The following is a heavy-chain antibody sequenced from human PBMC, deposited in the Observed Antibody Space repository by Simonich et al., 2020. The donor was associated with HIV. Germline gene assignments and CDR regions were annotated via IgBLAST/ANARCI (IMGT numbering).Heavy chain of an antibody. Sequence: QVQLVQAGAELKKPGASVKVSCKDSGYTFTGYYMHWVRQAPGQGLGWRRRINPNSGGTTYAQKFQGRVTMTRDTSISTAYMELNRLRSDDTAIYYCASGMMGFDYWGQGTLVTVSS. CDR2: INPNSGGT. V-gene: IGHV1-2*06. CDR1: GYTFTGYY. CDR3: ASGMMGFDY. J-gene: IGHJ4*02. D-gene: IGHD3-16*01.